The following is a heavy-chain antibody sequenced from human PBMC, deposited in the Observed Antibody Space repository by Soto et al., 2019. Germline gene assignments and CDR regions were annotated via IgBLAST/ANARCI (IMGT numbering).Heavy chain of an antibody. Sequence: GASVKVSCKASGYTFTSYGISWVRQAPGQGLEWMGWISAYNGNTNYAQKLQGRVNMTTDTSTSTAYMELRSLRSDDTAVYYCARELSGRYLDDWGQVTLVTVCS. D-gene: IGHD1-26*01. CDR1: GYTFTSYG. J-gene: IGHJ4*02. CDR2: ISAYNGNT. CDR3: ARELSGRYLDD. V-gene: IGHV1-18*04.